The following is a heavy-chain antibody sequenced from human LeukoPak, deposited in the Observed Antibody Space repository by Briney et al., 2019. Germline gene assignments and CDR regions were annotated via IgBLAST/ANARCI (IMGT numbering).Heavy chain of an antibody. D-gene: IGHD3-22*01. Sequence: SGPLSLTCAVSGGSISSSNWWSWVRQPPGKGLEWIGEIYHSGSTNYNPSLKSRVTISVDKSKNQFSLKLSSVTAADTAVYYCARVTHLTMIVEALDYWGQGTLVTVSS. V-gene: IGHV4-4*02. CDR3: ARVTHLTMIVEALDY. CDR1: GGSISSSNW. J-gene: IGHJ4*02. CDR2: IYHSGST.